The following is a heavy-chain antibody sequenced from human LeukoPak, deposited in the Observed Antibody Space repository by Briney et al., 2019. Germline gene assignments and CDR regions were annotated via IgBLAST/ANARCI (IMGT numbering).Heavy chain of an antibody. CDR2: INHSGRP. Sequence: SETLSLTCVVSGGPFSGYYLPWIRDPPGKGLEWIGDINHSGRPSYNPSLKSRASVSLDTSKHQVSLYLTSVTAADTAVYFCARFPDSEPIDNWGQGTLVSVSS. J-gene: IGHJ4*02. V-gene: IGHV4-34*01. CDR1: GGPFSGYY. D-gene: IGHD1-26*01. CDR3: ARFPDSEPIDN.